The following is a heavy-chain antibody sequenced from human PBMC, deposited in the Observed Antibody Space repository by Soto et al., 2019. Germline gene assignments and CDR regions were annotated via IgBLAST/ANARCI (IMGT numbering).Heavy chain of an antibody. CDR2: INAGNGNT. V-gene: IGHV1-3*01. D-gene: IGHD6-6*01. Sequence: ASVKVSCKASGYTFTSYAMHWVRKAPGQRLEWMGWINAGNGNTKYSQKFQGRVTITRDTSASTAYMELSNLRSEDTAAYYCSTPGSQAAPGYYGMALLGQGAPGAVSS. J-gene: IGHJ6*02. CDR3: STPGSQAAPGYYGMAL. CDR1: GYTFTSYA.